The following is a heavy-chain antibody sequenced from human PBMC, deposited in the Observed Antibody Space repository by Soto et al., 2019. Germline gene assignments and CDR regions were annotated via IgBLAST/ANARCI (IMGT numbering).Heavy chain of an antibody. CDR1: IMG. Sequence: QVTLKESGPVLVKPTETLTLTCTVSIMGVSWIRQPPGKALEWLAHIFSSDKKSYSTSLKSRLTISKDTSKSQVVLTMTNMDPVDTATYYCARIEPGDEGGFFDYWSQGTLVTVSS. CDR3: ARIEPGDEGGFFDY. V-gene: IGHV2-26*01. D-gene: IGHD5-12*01. CDR2: IFSSDKK. J-gene: IGHJ4*02.